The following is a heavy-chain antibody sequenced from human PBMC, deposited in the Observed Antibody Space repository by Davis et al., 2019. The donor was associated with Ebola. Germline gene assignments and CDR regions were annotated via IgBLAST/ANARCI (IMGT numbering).Heavy chain of an antibody. V-gene: IGHV3-23*01. CDR3: ARGGGSSWFAY. CDR1: GFTFSNYA. J-gene: IGHJ5*01. CDR2: TSGSGDST. Sequence: GESLKISCAASGFTFSNYAMSWVRQAPGKGLEWVSATSGSGDSTHHADSVRGRFASSRDNSKNTLYLQMNSLRADDTALYYCARGGGSSWFAYWGQGTLVTVSS. D-gene: IGHD6-13*01.